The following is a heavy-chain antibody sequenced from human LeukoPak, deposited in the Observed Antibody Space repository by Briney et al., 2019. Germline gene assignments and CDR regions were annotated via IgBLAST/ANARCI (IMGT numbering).Heavy chain of an antibody. CDR1: GFTFSDYY. J-gene: IGHJ4*02. D-gene: IGHD5-12*01. CDR3: AGEVYSGYALGY. CDR2: ISSSGSTI. Sequence: PGGSLRLSCAASGFTFSDYYMSWLRQAPGKGLEWVSYISSSGSTIYYADSVKGRFTISRDNAKNSLYLQMNSLRAEDTAVYYCAGEVYSGYALGYWGQGTLVTVSS. V-gene: IGHV3-11*01.